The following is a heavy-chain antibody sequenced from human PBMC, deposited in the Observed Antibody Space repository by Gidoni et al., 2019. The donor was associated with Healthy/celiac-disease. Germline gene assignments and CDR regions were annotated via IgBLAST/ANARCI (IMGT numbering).Heavy chain of an antibody. J-gene: IGHJ4*02. CDR2: ISYDGSNK. CDR3: AGGEQRVDY. V-gene: IGHV3-30*04. CDR1: GFTFSSYA. D-gene: IGHD3-16*01. Sequence: QVQLVASGGVVVQPGRSLTLSCAASGFTFSSYAMHWVRQAPGKGLEWVAVISYDGSNKYYADSVKGRFTISRDNSKNTLYLQMNSLRAEDTAVYYCAGGEQRVDYWGQGTLVTVSS.